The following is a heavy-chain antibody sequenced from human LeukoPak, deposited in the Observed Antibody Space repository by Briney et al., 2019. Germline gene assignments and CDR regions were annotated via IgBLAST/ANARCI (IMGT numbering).Heavy chain of an antibody. J-gene: IGHJ4*02. Sequence: PSETLSLTCTVSGGSISSYYWSWIRQPAGKGLEWIGRIYTSGSTNYNPSLKSRVTMSVDTSKNQFSLKLSSVTAADTAVYYCARTYYYDSSGVLYFDYWCQGTLVTVSS. V-gene: IGHV4-4*07. CDR2: IYTSGST. D-gene: IGHD3-22*01. CDR1: GGSISSYY. CDR3: ARTYYYDSSGVLYFDY.